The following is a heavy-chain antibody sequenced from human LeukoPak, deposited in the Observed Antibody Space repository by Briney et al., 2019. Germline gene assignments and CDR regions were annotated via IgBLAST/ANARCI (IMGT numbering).Heavy chain of an antibody. D-gene: IGHD1-14*01. J-gene: IGHJ4*02. CDR3: ARDVYGSDY. Sequence: GGSLRLSCAASGFXFSTYAMHWVRQAPGKGLEWVAVISYDGSDEYYADSVKGRFTISRDNSQNTLYLQMNSLRAEDTAVYYCARDVYGSDYWGRGTLVTVSS. CDR2: ISYDGSDE. V-gene: IGHV3-30-3*01. CDR1: GFXFSTYA.